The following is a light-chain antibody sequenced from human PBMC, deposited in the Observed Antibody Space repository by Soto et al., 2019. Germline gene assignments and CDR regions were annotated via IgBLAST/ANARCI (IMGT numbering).Light chain of an antibody. CDR2: DAS. Sequence: EIVLTQSPATLSLSPGERATLSCMASQSVSSYLAWYQQKPGQAPRLLIYDASNRATGIPARFSGSGSGTDFTLTISSLEPEDFAVYYCQQRSNWITFGQGTRREIK. CDR3: QQRSNWIT. CDR1: QSVSSY. J-gene: IGKJ5*01. V-gene: IGKV3-11*01.